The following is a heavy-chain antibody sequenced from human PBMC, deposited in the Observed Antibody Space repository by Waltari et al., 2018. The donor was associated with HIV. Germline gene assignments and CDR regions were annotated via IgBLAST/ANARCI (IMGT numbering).Heavy chain of an antibody. V-gene: IGHV1-69*01. CDR2: IIPIFGTA. Sequence: QVQLVQSGAEVRKPGSSVKGSCKASGGTFRSYAISWVRQAPGQGLEWMGGIIPIFGTANYAQKFQGRVTITADESTSTAYMELSSLRSEDTAVYYCASLESGDSGSSDWYFDLWGRGTLVTVSS. D-gene: IGHD1-26*01. CDR1: GGTFRSYA. CDR3: ASLESGDSGSSDWYFDL. J-gene: IGHJ2*01.